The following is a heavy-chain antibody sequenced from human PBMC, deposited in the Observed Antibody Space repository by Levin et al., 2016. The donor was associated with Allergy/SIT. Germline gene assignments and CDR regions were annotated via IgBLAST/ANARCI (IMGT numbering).Heavy chain of an antibody. V-gene: IGHV4-34*01. CDR3: AMYDSSGYSQRYYGMDV. J-gene: IGHJ6*02. CDR1: GGSFSGYY. Sequence: SETLSLTCAVYGGSFSGYYWSWIRQPPGKGLEWIGEINHSGSTNYNPSLKSRVTISVDTSKNQFSLKLSSVTAAGTAVYYCAMYDSSGYSQRYYGMDVWGQGTTVTVSS. CDR2: INHSGST. D-gene: IGHD3-22*01.